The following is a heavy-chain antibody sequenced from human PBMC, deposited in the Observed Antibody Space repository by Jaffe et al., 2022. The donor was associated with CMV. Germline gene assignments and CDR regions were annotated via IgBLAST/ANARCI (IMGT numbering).Heavy chain of an antibody. CDR3: ARDQGSGSYPYWYFDL. D-gene: IGHD1-26*01. CDR2: ISSSSSTI. Sequence: EVQLVESGGGLVQPGGSLRLSCAASGFTFSSYSMNWVRQAPGKGLEWVSYISSSSSTIYYADSVKGRFTISRDNAKNSLYLQMNSLRDEDTAVYYCARDQGSGSYPYWYFDLWGRGTLVTVSS. V-gene: IGHV3-48*02. J-gene: IGHJ2*01. CDR1: GFTFSSYS.